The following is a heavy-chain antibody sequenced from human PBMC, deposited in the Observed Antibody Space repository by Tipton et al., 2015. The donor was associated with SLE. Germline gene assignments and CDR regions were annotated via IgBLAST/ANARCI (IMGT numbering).Heavy chain of an antibody. J-gene: IGHJ4*02. CDR1: GGSISSGGYY. V-gene: IGHV4-31*03. Sequence: TLSLTCTVSGGSISSGGYYWSWIRQHPGKGLEWIGDIYYSGSTYYNPSLKSRVIISVGTSKNQFSLKLSSVTVADTAVYYCARGREWEPPDYWGQGTLVSVSS. CDR3: ARGREWEPPDY. CDR2: IYYSGST. D-gene: IGHD1-26*01.